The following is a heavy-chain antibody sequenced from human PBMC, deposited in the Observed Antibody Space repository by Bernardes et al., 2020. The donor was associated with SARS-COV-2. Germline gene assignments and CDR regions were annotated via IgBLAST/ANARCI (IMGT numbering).Heavy chain of an antibody. CDR1: GYTFPIYP. Sequence: ASVKVSCTASGYTFPIYPITWVRQAPGQGLEWMGWISTYNGNTNYAQRLQGRVTMTTDTSTSTPYMELRSLTSDDTAVYYCARVLGDIDTGNWFDPWGQGTLVTVSS. CDR3: ARVLGDIDTGNWFDP. V-gene: IGHV1-18*01. D-gene: IGHD2-15*01. J-gene: IGHJ5*02. CDR2: ISTYNGNT.